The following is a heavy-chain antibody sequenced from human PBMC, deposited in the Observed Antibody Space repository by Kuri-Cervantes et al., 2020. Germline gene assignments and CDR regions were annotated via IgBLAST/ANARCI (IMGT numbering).Heavy chain of an antibody. J-gene: IGHJ5*02. D-gene: IGHD2-21*01. CDR1: GFTFSSYS. Sequence: GESLKISCAASGFTFSSYSMNWVRQAPGKGLEWVSYISSSSSTIYYADSVKGRFTISRDNSKNTLFLQMHSLRAEETAVYHCAKGISMTVVAPWFDPRGQGTLVTVSS. CDR2: ISSSSSTI. CDR3: AKGISMTVVAPWFDP. V-gene: IGHV3-48*01.